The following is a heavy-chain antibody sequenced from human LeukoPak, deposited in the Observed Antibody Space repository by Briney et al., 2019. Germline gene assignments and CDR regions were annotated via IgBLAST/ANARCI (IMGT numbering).Heavy chain of an antibody. CDR3: ARLWGGYDFWSGYPNWFDP. Sequence: SETLSLTCTVSGGSISSSSYYWSWIRQPPGKGLEWIGYIHTSGSTNYNPSLKSRVTISVDTSKNQFSLKLSSVTAADTAVYYYARLWGGYDFWSGYPNWFDPWGQGTLVTVSS. D-gene: IGHD3-3*01. CDR1: GGSISSSSYY. J-gene: IGHJ5*02. V-gene: IGHV4-61*05. CDR2: IHTSGST.